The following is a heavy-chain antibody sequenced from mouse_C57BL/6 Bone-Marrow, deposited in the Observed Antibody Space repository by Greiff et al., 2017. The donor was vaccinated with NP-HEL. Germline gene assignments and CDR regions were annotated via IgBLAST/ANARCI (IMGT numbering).Heavy chain of an antibody. Sequence: QVQLQQSGSELRSPGSSVKLSCKDFDSEVFPIAYMSWVRQKPGHGFEWIGGILPSIGRTIYGEKFEDKATLDADTLSNTAYLELNSLTSEDSAIYYCARPGYYGSRWFAYWGQGTLVTVSA. CDR1: DSEVFPIAY. CDR2: ILPSIGRT. J-gene: IGHJ3*01. CDR3: ARPGYYGSRWFAY. V-gene: IGHV15-2*01. D-gene: IGHD1-1*01.